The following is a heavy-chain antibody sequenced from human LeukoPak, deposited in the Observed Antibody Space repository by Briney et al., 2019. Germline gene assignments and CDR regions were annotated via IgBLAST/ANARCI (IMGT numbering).Heavy chain of an antibody. V-gene: IGHV3-21*04. Sequence: GGSLRLSCAASGFTFSSYSMNWVRQAPGKGLEWVSSISSSSSYIYYADSVKGRFTISRDNAKNSLYLQMNSLRAEDTALYYCAKVAGALWFGESDFDYWGQGTLVTVSS. CDR3: AKVAGALWFGESDFDY. J-gene: IGHJ4*02. CDR2: ISSSSSYI. CDR1: GFTFSSYS. D-gene: IGHD3-10*01.